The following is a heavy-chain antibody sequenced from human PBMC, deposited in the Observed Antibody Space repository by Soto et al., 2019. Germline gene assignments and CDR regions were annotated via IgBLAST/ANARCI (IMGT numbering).Heavy chain of an antibody. D-gene: IGHD3-3*01. V-gene: IGHV4-34*01. CDR3: ARARYYYYDLWSGYDQVVGYYYMNG. CDR2: INHSGST. CDR1: GGSFSCYY. J-gene: IGHJ6*03. Sequence: QVQLQQWGAGLLKPSETLSLTCAVYGGSFSCYYWSWIRQPPRNGLEWIGDINHSGSTNYNPSLRRRVTISVDPCKNQLSLKLSCVTAADTAVYYGARARYYYYDLWSGYDQVVGYYYMNGWVNGTTVTVSS.